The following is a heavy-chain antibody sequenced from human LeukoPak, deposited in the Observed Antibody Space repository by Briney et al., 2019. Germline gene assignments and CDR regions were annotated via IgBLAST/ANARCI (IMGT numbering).Heavy chain of an antibody. V-gene: IGHV1-18*01. J-gene: IGHJ4*02. CDR1: GYTFTTYG. CDR2: ISAYNGNT. D-gene: IGHD3-22*01. CDR3: ARVWGYYYDSSGYSDFDY. Sequence: ASVKVSCTASGYTFTTYGITWVRQAPGQGLEWMGWISAYNGNTNYARKLQGRVTMTTDTSTSTAYMELRSLRADDTAVYYCARVWGYYYDSSGYSDFDYWGQGTLVTVAS.